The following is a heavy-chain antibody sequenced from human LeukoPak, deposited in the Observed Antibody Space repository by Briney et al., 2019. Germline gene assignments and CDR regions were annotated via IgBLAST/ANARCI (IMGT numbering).Heavy chain of an antibody. J-gene: IGHJ4*02. CDR3: ARRRGDITFDY. V-gene: IGHV3-30-3*01. CDR2: ISYDGSNK. D-gene: IGHD3-10*01. Sequence: GGSLRLSCAASGFTFSSYAMHWVRQAPGKGLEWVAVISYDGSNKYYADSVKGRFTISRDNSKNTLYLQMNSLRAEDTAVYYCARRRGDITFDYWGQGTLVTVSS. CDR1: GFTFSSYA.